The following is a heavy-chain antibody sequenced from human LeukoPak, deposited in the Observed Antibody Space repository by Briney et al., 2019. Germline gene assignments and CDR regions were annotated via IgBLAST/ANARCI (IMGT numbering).Heavy chain of an antibody. CDR1: GYTFTGYY. J-gene: IGHJ4*02. Sequence: ASVKVSCKASGYTFTGYYMHWVRQALGQGLEWMGRINPNSGGTNYAQKFQGRVTMTRDTSISTAYMELSRLRSDDTAVYYCARVPTRIAADRDYWGQGTLVTVSS. CDR3: ARVPTRIAADRDY. D-gene: IGHD6-13*01. V-gene: IGHV1-2*06. CDR2: INPNSGGT.